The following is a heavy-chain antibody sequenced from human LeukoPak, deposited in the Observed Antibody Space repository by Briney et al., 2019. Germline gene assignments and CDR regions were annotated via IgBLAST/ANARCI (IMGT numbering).Heavy chain of an antibody. CDR1: GFTFSSYW. J-gene: IGHJ4*02. V-gene: IGHV3-74*01. CDR3: ARERDILTGYYPFDY. Sequence: GGSLRLSCAASGFTFSSYWMHWVRQAPGKGLVWVSRINSDGSSTSYADSVKGRFTISRDNAKNTLYLQMNSLRAEGTAVYYCARERDILTGYYPFDYWGQGTLVTVSS. D-gene: IGHD3-9*01. CDR2: INSDGSST.